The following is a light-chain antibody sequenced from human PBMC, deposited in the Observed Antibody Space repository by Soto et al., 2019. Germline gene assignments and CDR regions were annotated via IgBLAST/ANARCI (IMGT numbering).Light chain of an antibody. CDR1: SRDVGYYHY. V-gene: IGLV2-11*01. CDR2: DVT. Sequence: QSALPQPRSVSGSPGQSVIISCTGTSRDVGYYHYVSWYQHHPGKAPKVMIYDVTKRPSGVPDRFSGSKSGNTASLTISGLQAEDEAEYYCCSFAGTFTWVFGGGTKLTVL. CDR3: CSFAGTFTWV. J-gene: IGLJ3*02.